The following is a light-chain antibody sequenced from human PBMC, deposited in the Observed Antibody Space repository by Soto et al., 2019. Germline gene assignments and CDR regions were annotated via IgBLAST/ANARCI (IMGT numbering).Light chain of an antibody. CDR1: QSVSSN. Sequence: EIVMTQSPATLSVSPGERATLSCSASQSVSSNLAWYQQKPGQAPRLLIYGASTRATGIPARFSGSGSGTEFTLTISSLQSEDFAVYYCQQYNNRTWTFGQGTKVEIK. CDR2: GAS. CDR3: QQYNNRTWT. J-gene: IGKJ1*01. V-gene: IGKV3-15*01.